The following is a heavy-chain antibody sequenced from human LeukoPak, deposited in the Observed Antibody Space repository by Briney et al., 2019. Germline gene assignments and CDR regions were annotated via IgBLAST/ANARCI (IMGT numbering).Heavy chain of an antibody. V-gene: IGHV4-39*01. Sequence: SETLSLTCTVSGGSISSSSYYWGWIRQPPGKGLEWIGSIYYSGSTYYNPSLKSRVTISVDTSKNQFSLKLSSVTAADTAVYYCARHFPVVIITSFDYSGQGTLVTVSS. CDR1: GGSISSSSYY. CDR3: ARHFPVVIITSFDY. CDR2: IYYSGST. D-gene: IGHD3-22*01. J-gene: IGHJ4*02.